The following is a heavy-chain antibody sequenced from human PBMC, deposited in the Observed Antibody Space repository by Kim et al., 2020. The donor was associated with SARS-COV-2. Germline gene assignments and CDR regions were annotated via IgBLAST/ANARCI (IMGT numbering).Heavy chain of an antibody. J-gene: IGHJ4*02. Sequence: YYADSVKGRFTISRDNSKNTLYLQMNSLRAEDTAVYYCARDSPRDFHFDYWGQGTLVTVSS. V-gene: IGHV3-33*01. CDR3: ARDSPRDFHFDY.